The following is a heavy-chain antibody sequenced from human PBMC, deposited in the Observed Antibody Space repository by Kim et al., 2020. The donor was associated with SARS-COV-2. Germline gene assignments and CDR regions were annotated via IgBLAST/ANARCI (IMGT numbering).Heavy chain of an antibody. V-gene: IGHV4-31*02. CDR3: ARGITIFGVVTNGMDV. D-gene: IGHD3-3*01. J-gene: IGHJ6*02. Sequence: SLKSRFTISVDTPKTQFSLKLSSVTAADTAVYYCARGITIFGVVTNGMDVWGQGTTVTVSS.